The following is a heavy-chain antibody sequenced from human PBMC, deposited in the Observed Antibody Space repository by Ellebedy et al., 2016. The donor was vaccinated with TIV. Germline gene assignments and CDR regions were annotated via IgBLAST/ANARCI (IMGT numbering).Heavy chain of an antibody. Sequence: PGGSLRLSCAASGFTFSSYSMNWVRQAPGMGLEWVSYISSSSSTIHYADSVKGRFTISRDNAKNSLYLKMNSLRAEDTAVYYCARWAMVRGVNWGQGTLVTVSS. J-gene: IGHJ4*02. CDR1: GFTFSSYS. V-gene: IGHV3-48*04. D-gene: IGHD3-10*01. CDR3: ARWAMVRGVN. CDR2: ISSSSSTI.